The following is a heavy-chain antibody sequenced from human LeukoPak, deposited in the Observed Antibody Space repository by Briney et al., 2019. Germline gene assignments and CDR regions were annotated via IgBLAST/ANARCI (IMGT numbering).Heavy chain of an antibody. Sequence: SETLSLTCTVSGGSISSYYWTWIRQPAGKALEWIGRMYTSGSTNYNPSLKSRVTMSVDASKNQFSLKLSSVTAADTAVYYCASSSGYYYYFDYWGQGTLVTVSS. CDR2: MYTSGST. D-gene: IGHD6-19*01. J-gene: IGHJ4*02. CDR3: ASSSGYYYYFDY. V-gene: IGHV4-4*07. CDR1: GGSISSYY.